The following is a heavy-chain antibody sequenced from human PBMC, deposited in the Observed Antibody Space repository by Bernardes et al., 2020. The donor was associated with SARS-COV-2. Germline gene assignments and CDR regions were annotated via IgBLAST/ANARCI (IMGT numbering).Heavy chain of an antibody. CDR3: ARERMFPQSRYFFYDMDV. D-gene: IGHD3-10*02. CDR2: IHYNGRT. Sequence: SETLSLTCTVSGGSMNSDSYYWTWIRQPPGKGLEWIGYIHYNGRTYYNPSLRSRVTFSLDMSKNQFSLRLTSVTAADTAVYFCARERMFPQSRYFFYDMDVWGQGTTVTVSS. J-gene: IGHJ6*02. V-gene: IGHV4-30-4*01. CDR1: GGSMNSDSYY.